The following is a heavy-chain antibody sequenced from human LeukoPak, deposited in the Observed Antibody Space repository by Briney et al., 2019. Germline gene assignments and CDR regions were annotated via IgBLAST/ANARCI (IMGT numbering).Heavy chain of an antibody. J-gene: IGHJ4*02. V-gene: IGHV1-69*01. CDR1: GGTFSSYA. CDR3: ASSRGDYYDSSPCFDY. D-gene: IGHD3-22*01. Sequence: SVKVSCKASGGTFSSYAISWVRQAPGQGLEWMGGIIPIFGTANYAQKFQGRVTITADESTSTAYMELSSLRSEDTAVYYCASSRGDYYDSSPCFDYWGQGTLVTVSS. CDR2: IIPIFGTA.